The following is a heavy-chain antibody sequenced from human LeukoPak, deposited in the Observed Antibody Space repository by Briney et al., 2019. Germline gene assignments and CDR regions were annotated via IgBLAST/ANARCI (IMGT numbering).Heavy chain of an antibody. J-gene: IGHJ3*02. CDR3: AREDWGHCSGQTCLGALDI. D-gene: IGHD2-15*01. CDR2: IRYDGSKK. CDR1: GFTFSAYG. Sequence: GRSLTLSCAASGFTFSAYGMHWVRLAPGKGLEWVAAIRYDGSKKYYKDSTKGRFTVSRDNSKNTLYLQMNSLGGEDTAIYYCAREDWGHCSGQTCLGALDIWGQGTMVTVSP. V-gene: IGHV3-33*01.